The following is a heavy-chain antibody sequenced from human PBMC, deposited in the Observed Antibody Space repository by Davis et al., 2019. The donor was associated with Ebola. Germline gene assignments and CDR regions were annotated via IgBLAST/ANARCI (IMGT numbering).Heavy chain of an antibody. V-gene: IGHV3-NL1*01. CDR3: TTDGRYCSTSSCYNFDY. Sequence: PGGSLRLSCAAYGFTFSVYAMHWVRQAPGKGLEWVAVINGVGDNSYYADSVKGRFTISRDSAQNTLYLQMNSLKSEDTAVYYCTTDGRYCSTSSCYNFDYWGQGTLVTVSS. J-gene: IGHJ4*02. CDR1: GFTFSVYA. CDR2: INGVGDNS. D-gene: IGHD2-2*02.